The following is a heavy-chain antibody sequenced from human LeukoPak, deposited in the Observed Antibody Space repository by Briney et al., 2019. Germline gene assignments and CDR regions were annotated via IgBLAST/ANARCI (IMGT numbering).Heavy chain of an antibody. Sequence: GGSLRLSCAASGFTFSSYAMSWVRQAHENGLEWVSSISGNSGRTYYADSVKGRFSISRDNSNNTLYLQMNSLRAEDAAVYYCAKSTSSWERVDYWGQGTLVTVSS. J-gene: IGHJ4*02. CDR3: AKSTSSWERVDY. CDR1: GFTFSSYA. V-gene: IGHV3-23*01. D-gene: IGHD6-13*01. CDR2: ISGNSGRT.